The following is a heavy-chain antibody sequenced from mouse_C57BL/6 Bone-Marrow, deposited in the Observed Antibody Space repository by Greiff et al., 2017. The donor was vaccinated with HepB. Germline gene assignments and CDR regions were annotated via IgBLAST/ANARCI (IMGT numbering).Heavy chain of an antibody. CDR3: AIEVIYYYGSSYFFYAMDY. D-gene: IGHD1-1*01. V-gene: IGHV1-74*01. J-gene: IGHJ4*01. CDR2: IHPSDSDT. Sequence: VKLQESGAELVKPGASVKVSCKASGYTFTSYWMHWVKQRPGQGLEWIGRIHPSDSDTNYNQKFKGKATLTVDKSSSTAYMQLSSLTSEDSAVYYCAIEVIYYYGSSYFFYAMDYWGQGTSVTVSS. CDR1: GYTFTSYW.